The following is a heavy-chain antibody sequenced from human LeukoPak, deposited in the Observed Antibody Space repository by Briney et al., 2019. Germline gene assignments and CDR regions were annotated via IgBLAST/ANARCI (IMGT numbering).Heavy chain of an antibody. CDR3: AKYYDFWSGPLDY. CDR2: INPNSGGT. V-gene: IGHV1-2*02. D-gene: IGHD3-3*01. CDR1: GYTFTSYD. Sequence: EASVKVSCKASGYTFTSYDINWVRQATGQGLEWMGWINPNSGGTNYAQKFQGRVTMTRDTSISTAYMELSRLRSDDTAVYYCAKYYDFWSGPLDYWGQGTLVTVSS. J-gene: IGHJ4*02.